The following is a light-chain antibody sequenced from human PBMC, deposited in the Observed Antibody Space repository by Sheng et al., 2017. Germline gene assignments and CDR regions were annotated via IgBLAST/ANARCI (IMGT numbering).Light chain of an antibody. J-gene: IGKJ4*01. Sequence: DIQMTQSPSSLSASVGDRVTITCRASQSISTYLNWYQQKPGKAPNLLIYAASSLQSGVPSRFSGSGSGTFFTLTISSLQPEDFATYYCQQGHSTPRTFGAGTKVE. CDR2: AAS. CDR3: QQGHSTPRT. CDR1: QSISTY. V-gene: IGKV1-39*01.